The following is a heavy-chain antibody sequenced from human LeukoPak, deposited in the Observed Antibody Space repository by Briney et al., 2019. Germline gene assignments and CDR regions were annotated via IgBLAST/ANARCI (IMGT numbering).Heavy chain of an antibody. CDR2: INPYNGNT. CDR1: GGTFSSYA. D-gene: IGHD2/OR15-2a*01. Sequence: ASVKVSCKASGGTFSSYAISWVRQAPGQGLEWVGWINPYNGNTNYAQKLQGRVTMTTDTSTSTAYMELRSLRSDDTAVYYCARSFSVDTFDIWGQGTMVTVSS. CDR3: ARSFSVDTFDI. J-gene: IGHJ3*02. V-gene: IGHV1-18*01.